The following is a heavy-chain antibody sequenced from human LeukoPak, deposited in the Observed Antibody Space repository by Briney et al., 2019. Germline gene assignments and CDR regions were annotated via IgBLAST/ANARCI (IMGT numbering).Heavy chain of an antibody. Sequence: GASVKVSCKASGYTFTNFYMHWVRQAPGHGLEGMGVINPSGGSTSYAQKFQGRVTMTRDTSTITVYMELSSLRSEDTAVYYCARDDNGDNWFDPWGQGTLVTVSS. CDR1: GYTFTNFY. D-gene: IGHD4-17*01. V-gene: IGHV1-46*01. CDR2: INPSGGST. J-gene: IGHJ5*02. CDR3: ARDDNGDNWFDP.